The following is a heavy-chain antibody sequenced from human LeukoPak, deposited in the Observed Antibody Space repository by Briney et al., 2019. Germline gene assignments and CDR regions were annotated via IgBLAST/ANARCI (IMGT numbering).Heavy chain of an antibody. J-gene: IGHJ4*02. D-gene: IGHD6-13*01. CDR1: GYTFTSYY. CDR2: INPNSGGT. V-gene: IGHV1-2*04. CDR3: AGGIVAPGPLFDY. Sequence: ASVKVSCKASGYTFTSYYMHWVRQAPGQGLEWMGWINPNSGGTNYAQKFQGWVTMTRDTSISTAYMELTRLRSDDTAVYYCAGGIVAPGPLFDYWGQGTLVTVSS.